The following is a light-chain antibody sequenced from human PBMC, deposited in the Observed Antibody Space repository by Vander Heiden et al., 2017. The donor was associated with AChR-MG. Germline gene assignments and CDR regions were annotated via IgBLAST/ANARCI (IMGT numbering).Light chain of an antibody. V-gene: IGLV2-14*01. Sequence: QSALTQPASVSGSPGQSITSSCTGTRSDVGGYNYVSWYQQHPGNAPNLMIYDVSSRPSGVSNRFSGSKSCNTASPPTSGLQAEDDADDYCSSYTSSTHVVFGGGTKLTVL. J-gene: IGLJ2*01. CDR3: SSYTSSTHVV. CDR1: RSDVGGYNY. CDR2: DVS.